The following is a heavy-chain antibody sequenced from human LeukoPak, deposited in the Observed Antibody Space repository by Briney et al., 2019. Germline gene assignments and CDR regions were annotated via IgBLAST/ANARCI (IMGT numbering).Heavy chain of an antibody. D-gene: IGHD2-2*01. V-gene: IGHV3-30*04. J-gene: IGHJ4*02. CDR3: AKDGKPAATTGYFDY. CDR2: ISYDGSNK. Sequence: PGGSLRLSCAASGFTFSSYAMHWVRQAPGKGLEWVAVISYDGSNKYYADSVKGRFTISRDNSKNTLYLQMNSLRAEDTAVYYCAKDGKPAATTGYFDYWGQGTLVTVSS. CDR1: GFTFSSYA.